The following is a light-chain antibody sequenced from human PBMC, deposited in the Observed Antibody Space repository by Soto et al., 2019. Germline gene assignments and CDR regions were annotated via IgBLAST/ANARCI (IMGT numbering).Light chain of an antibody. V-gene: IGKV1-12*01. J-gene: IGKJ4*01. CDR3: QQGSSFPLT. CDR2: TAS. Sequence: DIQMTQSPSSVSASVGDRVTITCRASQDISTWLAWFQQKPGEAPRLLIYTASSLHSGVPSRFSGSGYGTDFTLTISSLQPEDFATYYCQQGSSFPLTFGGGTKVDIK. CDR1: QDISTW.